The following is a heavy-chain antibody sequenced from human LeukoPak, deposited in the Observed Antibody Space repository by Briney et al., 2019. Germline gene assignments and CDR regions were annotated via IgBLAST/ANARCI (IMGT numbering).Heavy chain of an antibody. Sequence: GGSLRLSCAASGFTVSSNYMSWVRQAPGKGLEWVSVIYSGGSTYYADSVKGRFTISRDNSKNTLYLQMNSLRAEDTAVYYYARESGITTAFDYWGQGTLVTVSS. D-gene: IGHD3-10*01. J-gene: IGHJ4*02. CDR2: IYSGGST. CDR3: ARESGITTAFDY. CDR1: GFTVSSNY. V-gene: IGHV3-66*02.